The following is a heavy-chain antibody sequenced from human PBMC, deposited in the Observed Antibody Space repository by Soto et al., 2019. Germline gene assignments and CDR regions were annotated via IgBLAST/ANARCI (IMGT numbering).Heavy chain of an antibody. CDR2: IYSGGST. V-gene: IGHV3-66*01. J-gene: IGHJ6*02. D-gene: IGHD3-16*01. CDR3: TNARLWGGDGYHSYDHNAMDV. CDR1: GFTVISNY. Sequence: GGSLRLSCAASGFTVISNYMSWVLQAPGKGLEWVSVIYSGGSTYYADSVKGRFTISRDNSKNTLYLQMNSLRAEDTAVYYCTNARLWGGDGYHSYDHNAMDVWGQGTTVTVSS.